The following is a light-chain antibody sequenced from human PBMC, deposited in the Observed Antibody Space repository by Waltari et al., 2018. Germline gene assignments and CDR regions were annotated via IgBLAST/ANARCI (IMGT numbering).Light chain of an antibody. V-gene: IGKV3-15*01. CDR2: DAY. CDR3: LQYSHWPPWT. CDR1: QSVGSK. J-gene: IGKJ1*01. Sequence: EIEMTQSPATLSVSPGERATLSCRASQSVGSKLAWYQQKPGQATRLLIYDAYTRATGIPARFSGSGSGTEFTLTISSLQSDDFAVYHCLQYSHWPPWTFGQGTKVEIK.